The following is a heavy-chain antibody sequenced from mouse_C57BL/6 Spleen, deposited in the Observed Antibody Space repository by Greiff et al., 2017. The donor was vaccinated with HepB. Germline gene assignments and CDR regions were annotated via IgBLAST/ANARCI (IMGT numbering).Heavy chain of an antibody. J-gene: IGHJ1*03. Sequence: EVNVVESGGGLVKPGGSLKLSCAASGFTFSDYGMHWVRQAPEKGLEWVAYISSGSSTIYYADTVKGRFTISRDNAKNTLFLQMTSLRSEDTAMYYCAREITTDWYFDVWGTGTTVTVSS. V-gene: IGHV5-17*01. CDR1: GFTFSDYG. CDR2: ISSGSSTI. D-gene: IGHD2-4*01. CDR3: AREITTDWYFDV.